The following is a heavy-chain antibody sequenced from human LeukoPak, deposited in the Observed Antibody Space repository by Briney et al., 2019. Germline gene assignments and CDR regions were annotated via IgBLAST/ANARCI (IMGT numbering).Heavy chain of an antibody. V-gene: IGHV1-2*02. D-gene: IGHD3-22*01. CDR2: INPNSGGT. CDR3: ARAHDSSGYYFGY. J-gene: IGHJ4*02. CDR1: GYTFTGYY. Sequence: ASVKVSCKASGYTFTGYYMHWVRQAPGQGLEWMGWINPNSGGTNYAQKFQGRVTMTRDTSISTAYMELRRLRSDDTAVYYCARAHDSSGYYFGYWGQGTLVTVSS.